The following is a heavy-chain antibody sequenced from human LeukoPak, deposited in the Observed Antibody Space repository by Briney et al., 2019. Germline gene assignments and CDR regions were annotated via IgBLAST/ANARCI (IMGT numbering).Heavy chain of an antibody. D-gene: IGHD5-18*01. CDR2: INTDGSTT. CDR1: GFTFSRNW. CDR3: TRGYNTASLD. Sequence: PGGSLRLSCVASGFTFSRNWLHWVRQVPGKGLVWVSRINTDGSTTNYADSVKGRFTISRDNTKNTLYLQMNSLRAEDSAVYFCTRGYNTASLDWGKGTRITVAS. V-gene: IGHV3-74*01. J-gene: IGHJ4*02.